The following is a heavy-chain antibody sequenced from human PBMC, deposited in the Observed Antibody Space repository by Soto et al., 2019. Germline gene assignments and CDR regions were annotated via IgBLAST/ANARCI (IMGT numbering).Heavy chain of an antibody. J-gene: IGHJ4*02. Sequence: LSLTCGVTGASISRGGFHWGWIRQPPGQGLEWIGSLYSGSTYYNPSLKSRVTISADTSKNEFSLRLTSVTAADTAVYYCARRGSGHTFDYWGQGTLVTVSS. CDR3: ARRGSGHTFDY. CDR2: LYSGST. D-gene: IGHD3-10*01. CDR1: GASISRGGFH. V-gene: IGHV4-39*01.